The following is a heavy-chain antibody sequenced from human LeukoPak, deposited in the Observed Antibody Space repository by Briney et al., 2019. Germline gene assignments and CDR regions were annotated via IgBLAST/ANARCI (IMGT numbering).Heavy chain of an antibody. CDR2: IIPIFGTA. J-gene: IGHJ4*02. D-gene: IGHD6-13*01. CDR1: GGTFSSYA. CDR3: ARVEYSSSWYVGHYFDY. Sequence: EASVKVSCKASGGTFSSYAISWVRQAPGQGLEWMGGIIPIFGTANYAQKFQGRVTITADKSTSTAYMELSSLRSEDTAVYYCARVEYSSSWYVGHYFDYWGQGTLVTVSS. V-gene: IGHV1-69*06.